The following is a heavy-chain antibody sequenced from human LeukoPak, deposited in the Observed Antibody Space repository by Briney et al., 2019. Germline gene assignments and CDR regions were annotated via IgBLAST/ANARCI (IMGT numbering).Heavy chain of an antibody. J-gene: IGHJ5*02. CDR3: ARITIFRGNWFDP. CDR2: IYTSGST. D-gene: IGHD3-3*01. Sequence: PSETLSLTCTVSGGPIGSYYWSWIRQPAGKGLEWIGRIYTSGSTNYNPSLKSRVSMSVDTSKNQFSLNLSSVTAADTAVYYCARITIFRGNWFDPWGQGTLVTVSS. CDR1: GGPIGSYY. V-gene: IGHV4-4*07.